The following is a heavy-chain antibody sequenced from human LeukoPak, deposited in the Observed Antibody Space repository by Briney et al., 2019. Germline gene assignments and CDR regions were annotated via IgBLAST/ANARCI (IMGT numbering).Heavy chain of an antibody. V-gene: IGHV2-70*11. J-gene: IGHJ4*02. CDR2: IDWDDDK. CDR1: GFSFSTRGMC. CDR3: ARITTGSLYFDY. D-gene: IGHD2-8*02. Sequence: SGPALIKPTPTLTLTFTLSGFSFSTRGMCVGWIRQPPGKALEWLARIDWDDDKYYITSLKTRLTISKDTSKNQVVLTMTNMDPVDTATYYCARITTGSLYFDYWGQGTLATVSS.